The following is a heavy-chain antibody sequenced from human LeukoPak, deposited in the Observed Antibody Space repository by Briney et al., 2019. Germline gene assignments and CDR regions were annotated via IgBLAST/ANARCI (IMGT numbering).Heavy chain of an antibody. CDR3: ASASLXRDAFDI. CDR2: IYYSGST. Sequence: SETLSLPCTVSGGSISSYYWSWIRQPPGKGLEWIGYIYYSGSTNYNPSLKSRVTISVDTSKNQFSLKLSSVTAADTAVYYCASASLXRDAFDIWGXGXMXXVS. V-gene: IGHV4-59*01. J-gene: IGHJ3*02. CDR1: GGSISSYY.